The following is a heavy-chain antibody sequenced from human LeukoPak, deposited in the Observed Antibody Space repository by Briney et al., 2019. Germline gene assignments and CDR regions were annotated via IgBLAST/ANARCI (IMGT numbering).Heavy chain of an antibody. D-gene: IGHD6-13*01. CDR3: ARVARVGIVAAATPYFDY. Sequence: PSETLSLTCTVSGGPLSSSSYYWGWIRQPPGKGLDWIRSVYYSVSTYYNPSLQSRVTISVDTSRNQFSLNVNSVTAADTAVYYCARVARVGIVAAATPYFDYWGQGTLVTVSS. V-gene: IGHV4-39*01. J-gene: IGHJ4*02. CDR1: GGPLSSSSYY. CDR2: VYYSVST.